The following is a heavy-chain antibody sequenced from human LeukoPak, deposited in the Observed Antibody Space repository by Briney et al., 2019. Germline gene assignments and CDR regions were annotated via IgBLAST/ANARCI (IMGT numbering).Heavy chain of an antibody. D-gene: IGHD2-8*01. V-gene: IGHV3-53*01. CDR2: IYSGGST. Sequence: PGGSLRLFCAASGFTVSSNYMSWVRQAPGKGLGLGAVIYSGGSTYYADSVKGRFTISRDNSKNTLYLQMNSLRAEDTAVYYCARESEWSSAFDIWGQGTMVTVSS. CDR1: GFTVSSNY. CDR3: ARESEWSSAFDI. J-gene: IGHJ3*02.